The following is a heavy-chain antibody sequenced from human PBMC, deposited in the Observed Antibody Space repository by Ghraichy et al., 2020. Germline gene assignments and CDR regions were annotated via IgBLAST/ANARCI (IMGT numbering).Heavy chain of an antibody. V-gene: IGHV4-61*01. CDR3: ARQVSVDCSGGSCYPLF. J-gene: IGHJ1*01. D-gene: IGHD2-15*01. CDR1: GGSVSSGSYY. Sequence: SETLSLTCTVSGGSVSSGSYYWGWIRQPPGKGLEWIGYIYYSGSTIYNPSLKSRVTMSIDTSKNQFSLKMSSVTAADTAMYYCARQVSVDCSGGSCYPLFGGQGTLVTVSA. CDR2: IYYSGST.